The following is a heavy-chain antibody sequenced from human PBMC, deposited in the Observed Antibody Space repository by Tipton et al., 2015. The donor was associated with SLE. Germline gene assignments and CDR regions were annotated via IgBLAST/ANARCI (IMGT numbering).Heavy chain of an antibody. CDR3: ARALGIAAAVYYFDY. J-gene: IGHJ4*02. Sequence: QSGAEVKKPGASVKVSCKASGYTFTGYYMHWVRQAPGQGLERMGWINPNSGGTNYAQKFQGRVTMTRDTSISTAYMELSRLRSDDTAVYYCARALGIAAAVYYFDYWGQGTLVTVSS. D-gene: IGHD6-13*01. V-gene: IGHV1-2*02. CDR2: INPNSGGT. CDR1: GYTFTGYY.